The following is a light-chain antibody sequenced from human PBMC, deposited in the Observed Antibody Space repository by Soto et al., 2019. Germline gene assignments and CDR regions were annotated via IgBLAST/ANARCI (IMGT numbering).Light chain of an antibody. CDR1: QSVSSY. J-gene: IGKJ3*01. CDR3: QQRSNWPPST. V-gene: IGKV3-11*01. Sequence: EIVLTQSPATLSLSPWERATLSCRASQSVSSYLAWYQQKPGQAPRLLIYDASNRATGIPARFNGSGSGTDFTLIISSLEPEDCAVYYCQQRSNWPPSTFGPGTKVDI. CDR2: DAS.